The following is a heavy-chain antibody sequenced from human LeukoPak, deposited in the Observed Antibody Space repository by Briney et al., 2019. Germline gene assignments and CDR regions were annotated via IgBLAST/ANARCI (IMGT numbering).Heavy chain of an antibody. V-gene: IGHV4-39*07. CDR1: GGSISSSSYY. CDR3: AGDRRYYGSGSFDY. CDR2: IYYSGST. Sequence: SETLSLTCTVSGGSISSSSYYLGWIRQPPGKGLEWIGSIYYSGSTYYNPSLKSRVTMSVDTSKNQFSLKLSSVTAADTAVYYCAGDRRYYGSGSFDYWGQGTLVTVSS. J-gene: IGHJ4*02. D-gene: IGHD3-10*01.